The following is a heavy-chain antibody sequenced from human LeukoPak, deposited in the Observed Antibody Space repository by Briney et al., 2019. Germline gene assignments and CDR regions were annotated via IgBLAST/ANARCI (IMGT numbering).Heavy chain of an antibody. CDR2: ISSSGSTI. Sequence: GGSLRLSCAASGFIFSDYYMSWIRQAPGKVLEWVSYISSSGSTIYYADSVKGRFTISRDNAKNSLYLQMNSLRAEDTAVYYCARDTYYYDSSGPDAFDIWGQGTMVTVSS. D-gene: IGHD3-22*01. CDR3: ARDTYYYDSSGPDAFDI. CDR1: GFIFSDYY. V-gene: IGHV3-11*01. J-gene: IGHJ3*02.